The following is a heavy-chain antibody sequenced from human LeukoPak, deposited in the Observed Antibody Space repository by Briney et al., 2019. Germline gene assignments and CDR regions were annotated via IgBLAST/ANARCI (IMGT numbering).Heavy chain of an antibody. CDR2: ITGGGSGI. D-gene: IGHD2-15*01. Sequence: GGSLRLSCAASGFTFSNYAMSWVRQAPGKGLEWVSAITGGGSGIYYADSMKSRFTISRDNSKNTLYLQINSLRAEDTAVYYCARGLRPDCSGGSCYPTTVGYFDYWGQGTLVTVSS. CDR3: ARGLRPDCSGGSCYPTTVGYFDY. CDR1: GFTFSNYA. V-gene: IGHV3-23*01. J-gene: IGHJ4*02.